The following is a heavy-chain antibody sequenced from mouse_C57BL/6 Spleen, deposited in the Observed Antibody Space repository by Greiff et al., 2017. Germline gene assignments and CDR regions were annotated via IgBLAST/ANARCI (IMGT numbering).Heavy chain of an antibody. Sequence: VHVKQSGPELVKPGASVKISCKASGYSFTGYYMNWVKQSPEKSLEWIGEINPSTGGTTYNQKFKAKATLTVDKSSSTAYMQLKSLTSEDSAVYYCARGDYGSSPFAYWGQGTLVTVSA. V-gene: IGHV1-42*01. J-gene: IGHJ3*01. CDR3: ARGDYGSSPFAY. CDR1: GYSFTGYY. D-gene: IGHD1-1*01. CDR2: INPSTGGT.